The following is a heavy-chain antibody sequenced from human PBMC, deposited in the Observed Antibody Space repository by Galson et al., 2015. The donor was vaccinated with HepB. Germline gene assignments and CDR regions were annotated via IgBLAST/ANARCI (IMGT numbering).Heavy chain of an antibody. CDR3: ASSPTHYSDYYYMDV. D-gene: IGHD1-26*01. Sequence: SVKVSCKASGGTFSSYAISWVRQAPGQGLEWMGGIIPIFGTANYAQKFQGRVTITADESTSTAYMELSSLRSEDTAVYYCASSPTHYSDYYYMDVWGKGTTVTVSS. J-gene: IGHJ6*03. CDR1: GGTFSSYA. V-gene: IGHV1-69*13. CDR2: IIPIFGTA.